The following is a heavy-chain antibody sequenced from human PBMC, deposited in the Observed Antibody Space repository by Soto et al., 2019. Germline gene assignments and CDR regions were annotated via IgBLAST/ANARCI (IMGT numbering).Heavy chain of an antibody. V-gene: IGHV1-3*04. CDR3: ARARGYSYGQVDS. CDR2: INTGNGDT. D-gene: IGHD5-18*01. CDR1: GYTFTSYA. Sequence: ASVKVSCKASGYTFTSYAMHWVRQAPGQRLEWMGWINTGNGDTKYSQKFQGRVTITRDTSASTAYMDPSSLRSEDTAVYYCARARGYSYGQVDSWGQGTLVTVSS. J-gene: IGHJ4*02.